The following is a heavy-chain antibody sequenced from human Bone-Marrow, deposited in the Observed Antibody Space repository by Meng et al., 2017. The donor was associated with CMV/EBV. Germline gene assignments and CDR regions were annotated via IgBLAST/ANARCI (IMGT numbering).Heavy chain of an antibody. CDR1: GYTFTGYY. Sequence: SVKVSCKASGYTFTGYYMHWVRQAPGQGLEWMGWINPNSGGTNYAQKFQGRVTMTRDTSISTAYMELSRLRSDDTAVYYCARDSSDYDFWSGNYYFDYWGQGNLVTVSS. D-gene: IGHD3-3*01. CDR2: INPNSGGT. J-gene: IGHJ4*02. V-gene: IGHV1-2*02. CDR3: ARDSSDYDFWSGNYYFDY.